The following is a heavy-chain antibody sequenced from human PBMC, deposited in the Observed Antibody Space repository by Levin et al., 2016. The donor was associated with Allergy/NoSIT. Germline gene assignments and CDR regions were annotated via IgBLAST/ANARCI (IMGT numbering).Heavy chain of an antibody. D-gene: IGHD3-9*01. CDR3: ARDPTFYHTLTGYHHGFDY. CDR1: GFSFSSSW. J-gene: IGHJ4*02. CDR2: IKQDGSEK. V-gene: IGHV3-7*03. Sequence: GESLKISCVVSGFSFSSSWMTWVRQAPGKGLEWVANIKQDGSEKYYVDSVKGRFIVSRDNAKNSLFLQMNSLRAEDTAVYYCARDPTFYHTLTGYHHGFDYWGQGTLVTVSS.